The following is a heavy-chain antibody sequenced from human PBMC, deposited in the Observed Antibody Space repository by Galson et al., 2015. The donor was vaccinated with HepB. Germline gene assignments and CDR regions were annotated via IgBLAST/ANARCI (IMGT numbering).Heavy chain of an antibody. V-gene: IGHV1-69*06. D-gene: IGHD6-13*01. Sequence: SVKVSCKASGGTFSSYAISWVRQAPGQRLEWMGGIIPIFGTANYAQKFQGRVTITADKSTSTAYMELSSLRSEDTAVYYCARDCIAAAGTRTYFDYWGQGTLVTVSS. CDR3: ARDCIAAAGTRTYFDY. J-gene: IGHJ4*02. CDR2: IIPIFGTA. CDR1: GGTFSSYA.